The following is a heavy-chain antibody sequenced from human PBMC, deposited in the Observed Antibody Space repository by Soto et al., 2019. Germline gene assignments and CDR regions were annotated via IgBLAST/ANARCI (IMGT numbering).Heavy chain of an antibody. CDR3: ARDRSWDRRGVYNWFDP. D-gene: IGHD6-13*01. Sequence: QVQLQESGPGLVKPSETLSLTCTVSGGSISSYYWSWIRQPPGKGLEWIGYIYYSGSTNYNPSLKNRVPRSVDTSKSPCSLKLSSVTAADTAVYYCARDRSWDRRGVYNWFDPWGQGTLVTVSS. CDR1: GGSISSYY. V-gene: IGHV4-59*01. CDR2: IYYSGST. J-gene: IGHJ5*02.